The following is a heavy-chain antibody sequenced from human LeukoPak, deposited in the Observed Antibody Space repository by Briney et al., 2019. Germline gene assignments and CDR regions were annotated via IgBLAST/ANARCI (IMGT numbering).Heavy chain of an antibody. CDR3: ARDRTMLRGAYDY. Sequence: GGSLRLSCAASGFTFSSYSMNWVRQAPGKGLEWVSDISSSSSTIYYADSVKGRFTISRDNAKNSLYLQMNNLGADDTAVYYCARDRTMLRGAYDYWGQGILVTVSS. D-gene: IGHD3-10*01. CDR2: ISSSSSTI. J-gene: IGHJ4*02. CDR1: GFTFSSYS. V-gene: IGHV3-48*01.